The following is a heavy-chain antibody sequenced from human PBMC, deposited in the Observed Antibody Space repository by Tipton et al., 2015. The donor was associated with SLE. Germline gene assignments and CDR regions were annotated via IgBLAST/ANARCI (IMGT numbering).Heavy chain of an antibody. CDR1: GGSISNSSYY. V-gene: IGHV4-39*01. J-gene: IGHJ6*03. D-gene: IGHD6-13*01. CDR3: ASSYSSSWYYYYYYYMDV. Sequence: TLSLTCTVSGGSISNSSYYWGWIRQPPGRGLEWIGSIFYTGSSYHNPSLKSRVTISVDTSKNQFSLKLSSVTAADTAVYHCASSYSSSWYYYYYYYMDVWGRGTTVTVSS. CDR2: IFYTGSS.